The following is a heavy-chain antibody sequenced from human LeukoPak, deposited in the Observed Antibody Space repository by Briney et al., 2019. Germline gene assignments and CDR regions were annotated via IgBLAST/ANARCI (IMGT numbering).Heavy chain of an antibody. J-gene: IGHJ5*02. CDR1: GYTFIGYY. Sequence: ASVKVSCKASGYTFIGYYMHWVRQAPGQWLEWMGRINPSTGGTNSAQKFQGRVTMTRDTSISTAYMELSRLTSDDTAIYYCARGQPYGDYNYFDPWGQGTLVTVSS. CDR2: INPSTGGT. CDR3: ARGQPYGDYNYFDP. V-gene: IGHV1-2*06. D-gene: IGHD4-17*01.